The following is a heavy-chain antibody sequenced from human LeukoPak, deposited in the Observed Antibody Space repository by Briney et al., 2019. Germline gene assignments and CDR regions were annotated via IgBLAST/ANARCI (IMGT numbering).Heavy chain of an antibody. V-gene: IGHV3-30-3*01. CDR2: ISYDGSNK. CDR3: ARDSDIVVVPAASGPFDY. CDR1: GFTFSSYA. Sequence: GGSLRLSCAASGFTFSSYAIHWVRQAPGKGLEWVAVISYDGSNKYYADSVKGRFTISRDNSKNTLYLQMNSLRAEDTAVYYCARDSDIVVVPAASGPFDYWGQGTLVTVSS. J-gene: IGHJ4*02. D-gene: IGHD2-2*01.